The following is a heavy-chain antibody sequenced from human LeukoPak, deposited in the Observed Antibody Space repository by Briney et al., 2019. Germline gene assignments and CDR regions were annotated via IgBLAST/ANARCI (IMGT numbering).Heavy chain of an antibody. Sequence: ASVKVSCKVSGYTLTDLSIHWVRQAPGKGLEWMGGFDPEDGEIIYAQKFQGRVTMTEDTSTDTAYMESSSLRSEDTAVYYCTTVDCSGGSCSVGYFDYWGQGTLVTVSS. V-gene: IGHV1-24*01. CDR1: GYTLTDLS. J-gene: IGHJ4*02. CDR2: FDPEDGEI. D-gene: IGHD2-15*01. CDR3: TTVDCSGGSCSVGYFDY.